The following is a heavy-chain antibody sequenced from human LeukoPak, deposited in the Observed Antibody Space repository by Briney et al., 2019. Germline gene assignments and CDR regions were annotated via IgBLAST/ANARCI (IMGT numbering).Heavy chain of an antibody. CDR1: GLTLSPYT. D-gene: IGHD7-27*01. J-gene: IGHJ4*02. CDR3: ARPIRGWGLYYFDY. V-gene: IGHV3-7*01. Sequence: GGSLRLSCVASGLTLSPYTMSWVRQAPGKGLEWVANIKQDGSEKYYVDSVKGRFTISRDNAKNSLYLQMNSLRAEDTAVYYCARPIRGWGLYYFDYWGQGTLVTVSS. CDR2: IKQDGSEK.